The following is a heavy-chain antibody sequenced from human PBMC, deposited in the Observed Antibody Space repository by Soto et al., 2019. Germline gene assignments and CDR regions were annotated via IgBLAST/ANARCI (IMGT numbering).Heavy chain of an antibody. V-gene: IGHV1-69*01. J-gene: IGHJ6*02. CDR3: ARDRPALLLTYYGMDV. CDR1: RGTFSSYA. D-gene: IGHD2-15*01. Sequence: QVQLVQSGAEVKKPGSSVKVSCKASRGTFSSYAISWVRQAPGQGLEWMGGIIPIFGTANYAQKFQGRVTITADESTSTAYMELSSLRSEDTAVYYCARDRPALLLTYYGMDVWGQGTTVTVSS. CDR2: IIPIFGTA.